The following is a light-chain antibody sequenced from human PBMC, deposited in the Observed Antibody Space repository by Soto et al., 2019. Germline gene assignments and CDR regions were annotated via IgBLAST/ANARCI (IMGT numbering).Light chain of an antibody. J-gene: IGKJ1*01. CDR3: QQYDSSPTT. Sequence: IMLTQSPGTLSLSPGERATLSCWASQSVNSSHLAWYQQKPGQPPRLLIYGASSRATGIPDRFSGSGSGTDFTLTISRLEPEDFVVYFCQQYDSSPTTFGQGTKVDIK. CDR2: GAS. V-gene: IGKV3-20*01. CDR1: QSVNSSH.